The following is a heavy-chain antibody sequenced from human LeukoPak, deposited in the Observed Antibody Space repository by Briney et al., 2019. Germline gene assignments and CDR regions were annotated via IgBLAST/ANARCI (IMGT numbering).Heavy chain of an antibody. CDR3: ARGESRGSDSYYFDY. CDR2: ISYDGSNK. Sequence: GGSLRLSCAASGFTFSDNAMHWVRQAPGKGLEWVAVISYDGSNKYYADSVKGRFTISRDNSKNTLYLQVNSLRAEDTAVYYCARGESRGSDSYYFDYWGQGTLVTVSS. V-gene: IGHV3-30-3*01. D-gene: IGHD3-10*01. J-gene: IGHJ4*02. CDR1: GFTFSDNA.